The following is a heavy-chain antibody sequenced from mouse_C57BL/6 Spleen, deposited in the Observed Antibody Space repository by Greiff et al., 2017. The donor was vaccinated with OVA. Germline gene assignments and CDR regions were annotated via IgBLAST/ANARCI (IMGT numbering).Heavy chain of an antibody. CDR2: ISYDGSN. V-gene: IGHV3-6*01. CDR3: AREGNYYGSSYWYFDV. J-gene: IGHJ1*03. Sequence: EVKVVESGPGLVKPSQSLSLTCSVTGYSITSGYYWNWIRQFPGNKLEWMGYISYDGSNNYNPSLKNRISITRDTSKNQFFLKLNSVTTEDTATYYCAREGNYYGSSYWYFDVWGTGTTVTVSS. CDR1: GYSITSGYY. D-gene: IGHD1-1*01.